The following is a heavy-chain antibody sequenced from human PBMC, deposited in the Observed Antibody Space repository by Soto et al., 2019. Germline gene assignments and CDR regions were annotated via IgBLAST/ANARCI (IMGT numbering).Heavy chain of an antibody. CDR3: ARVGPYDSGSYMLRYNWFDP. J-gene: IGHJ5*02. D-gene: IGHD3-10*01. CDR1: GGSISSSSYY. V-gene: IGHV4-39*07. Sequence: PLETLSLTCTVSGGSISSSSYYWGWIRQPPGKGLEWIGSIYYSGSTYYNPSLKSRVTISVDKSKNTVYLQMNSLRAEDTAVYYCARVGPYDSGSYMLRYNWFDPWGQGTLVTVSS. CDR2: IYYSGST.